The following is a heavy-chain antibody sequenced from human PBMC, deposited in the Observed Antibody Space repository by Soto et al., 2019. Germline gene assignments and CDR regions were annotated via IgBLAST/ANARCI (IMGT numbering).Heavy chain of an antibody. CDR1: GYTFTSYA. D-gene: IGHD2-2*01. V-gene: IGHV1-3*01. CDR3: PREGVVPAAKGLVDY. Sequence: QVQLVQSGAEVKKPGASVKVSCKASGYTFTSYAMHWVRQAPGQRLEWMGWINAGNGNTKYSQKFQGRVTITRDTSASTAYMELSSLRSEDTAVYYCPREGVVPAAKGLVDYWGQGTLVTVSS. J-gene: IGHJ4*02. CDR2: INAGNGNT.